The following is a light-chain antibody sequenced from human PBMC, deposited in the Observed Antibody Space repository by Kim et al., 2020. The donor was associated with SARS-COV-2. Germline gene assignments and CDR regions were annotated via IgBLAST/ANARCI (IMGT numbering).Light chain of an antibody. CDR3: KQRNSYPRRT. CDR2: AAS. V-gene: IGKV1-9*01. CDR1: QGISSY. Sequence: DIQLTQSPSFLSASVGDRVTITCRASQGISSYLAWYQQKPGKAPKLLLYAASTVQSGVPSRFSGSGSGTEFTLTISSLQAEDCATYYRKQRNSYPRRTFGGGTKVDIK. J-gene: IGKJ4*01.